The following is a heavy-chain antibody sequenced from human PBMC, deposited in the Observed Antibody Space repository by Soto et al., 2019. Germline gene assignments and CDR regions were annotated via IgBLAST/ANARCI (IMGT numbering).Heavy chain of an antibody. CDR2: INAGNGNT. J-gene: IGHJ6*02. CDR3: ARLGISSGWFDTSYYYYGMDV. CDR1: GYTFTSYA. Sequence: QVQLVQSGAEVKKPGASVKVSCKASGYTFTSYAMHWVRQAPGQRLEWMGWINAGNGNTKYSQKFQGRVTITRDTSASTAYMELSSLRSEDTAVYYFARLGISSGWFDTSYYYYGMDVWGQGTTVTVSS. V-gene: IGHV1-3*01. D-gene: IGHD6-19*01.